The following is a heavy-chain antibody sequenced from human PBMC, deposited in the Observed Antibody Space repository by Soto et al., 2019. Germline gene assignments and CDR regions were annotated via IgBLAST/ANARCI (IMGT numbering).Heavy chain of an antibody. J-gene: IGHJ2*01. V-gene: IGHV4-59*01. CDR2: IYYSGST. CDR1: GGSISSYY. D-gene: IGHD7-27*01. Sequence: SETLSLTCTVSGGSISSYYWSWIRQPPGKGLEWIGYIYYSGSTNYNPSLKSRVTISVDTSKNQFSLKLSSVTAADTAVYYCARDKTGDWYFDLWVRGTLVTVSS. CDR3: ARDKTGDWYFDL.